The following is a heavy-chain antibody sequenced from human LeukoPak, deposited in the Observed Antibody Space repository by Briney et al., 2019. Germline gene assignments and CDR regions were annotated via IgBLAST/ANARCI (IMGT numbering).Heavy chain of an antibody. Sequence: ASVKVSCKASGYTFTSYGLSWVRQAPGQGLVWMGWITTYNGDTNNAQKFQGRVTMTTDTSTSTAYMELRSLRSDDTAVYYCARDDLRIRGRYYYYGLDVWGQGTTVTVSS. V-gene: IGHV1-18*01. CDR2: ITTYNGDT. J-gene: IGHJ6*02. D-gene: IGHD3-10*01. CDR1: GYTFTSYG. CDR3: ARDDLRIRGRYYYYGLDV.